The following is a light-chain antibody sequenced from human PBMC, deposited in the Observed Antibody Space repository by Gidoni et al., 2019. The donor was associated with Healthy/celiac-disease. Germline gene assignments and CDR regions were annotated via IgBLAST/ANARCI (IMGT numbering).Light chain of an antibody. Sequence: EIVLTQSPATLSLSPGERATLSCRASQSVSRYLAWYQQKPGQAPRLLIYDTSIRASDIPDRFRGSGSGTDFTLTITNLEPEDFAIYYCQQRRSGEITFGPGTRVDLK. CDR3: QQRRSGEIT. CDR2: DTS. CDR1: QSVSRY. J-gene: IGKJ3*01. V-gene: IGKV3-11*01.